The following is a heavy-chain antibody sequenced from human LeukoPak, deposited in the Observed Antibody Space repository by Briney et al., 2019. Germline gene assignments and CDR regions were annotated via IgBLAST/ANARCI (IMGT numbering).Heavy chain of an antibody. D-gene: IGHD6-19*01. Sequence: PSETLSLTCTVSGGSISSYYWSWIRQPPGKGLEWIGYTYYSGSTNYNPSLKSRVTISVDTSKNQFSLKLSSVTAAGTAVYYCARGVLAVAGLRYWGQGTLVTVSS. J-gene: IGHJ4*02. CDR3: ARGVLAVAGLRY. CDR1: GGSISSYY. CDR2: TYYSGST. V-gene: IGHV4-59*12.